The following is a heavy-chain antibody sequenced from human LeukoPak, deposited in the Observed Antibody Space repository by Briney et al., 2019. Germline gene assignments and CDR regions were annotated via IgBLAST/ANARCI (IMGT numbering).Heavy chain of an antibody. Sequence: ASVKVSCKASGYTFTGYYMHWVRQAPGQGLEWMGWINPNSGGTNYAQKFQGRVTMTRDTSISTAYMELSRLRSDDTALYYCARDRGKLTPGAFDIWGQGTMVTVSS. V-gene: IGHV1-2*02. J-gene: IGHJ3*02. CDR1: GYTFTGYY. CDR3: ARDRGKLTPGAFDI. CDR2: INPNSGGT. D-gene: IGHD3-10*01.